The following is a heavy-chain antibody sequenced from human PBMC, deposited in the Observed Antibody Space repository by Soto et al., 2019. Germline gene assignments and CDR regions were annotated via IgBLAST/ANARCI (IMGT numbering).Heavy chain of an antibody. J-gene: IGHJ5*02. V-gene: IGHV3-23*01. CDR2: ITGSGGST. CDR1: GFSSSSYV. D-gene: IGHD3-22*01. CDR3: AKPPNYYDGSGYSS. Sequence: GGSLRLSCAASGFSSSSYVMSWVRQAPGQGLEWVSAITGSGGSTYYADSVKGRFTISRDNSKNTLFLQMNSLGAEDTAVYYCAKPPNYYDGSGYSSWGQGTLVTVSS.